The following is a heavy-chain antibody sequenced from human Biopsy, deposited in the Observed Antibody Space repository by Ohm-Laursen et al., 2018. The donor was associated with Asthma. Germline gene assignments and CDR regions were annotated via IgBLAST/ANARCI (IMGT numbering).Heavy chain of an antibody. Sequence: SHTLSLTCTVGGAYIGSRDHHWSWIRQSPGTGLEWIGFVFWSGTTHYNRSLERRHSISIDTTRNEFCMTLRSVTAADTAVYFCARVASYGDLYFGIDLWGPGTTVSLS. CDR3: ARVASYGDLYFGIDL. V-gene: IGHV4-30-4*01. CDR2: VFWSGTT. J-gene: IGHJ6*02. D-gene: IGHD4-17*01. CDR1: GAYIGSRDHH.